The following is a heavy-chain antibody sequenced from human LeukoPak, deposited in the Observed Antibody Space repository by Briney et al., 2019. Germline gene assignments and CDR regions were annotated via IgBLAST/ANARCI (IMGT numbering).Heavy chain of an antibody. CDR1: GGSISSSGYS. J-gene: IGHJ3*02. CDR3: ARVPFRTVVVAASDAFDI. CDR2: IYHSGGT. Sequence: SETLSLTCAVSGGSISSSGYSWSWSRQPPGKGLEWIGYIYHSGGTYYNPSLKSRVTISVDRSSNQFSLKLTSVTAADTAVYYCARVPFRTVVVAASDAFDIWGQGTMVTVSS. D-gene: IGHD2-15*01. V-gene: IGHV4-30-2*01.